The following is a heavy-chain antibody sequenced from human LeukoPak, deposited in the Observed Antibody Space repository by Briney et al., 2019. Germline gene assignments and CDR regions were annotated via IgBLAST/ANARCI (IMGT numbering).Heavy chain of an antibody. CDR3: ARSQDIVVVVAAPYYYYMDV. Sequence: PGGSLRLSCAASGFTFSSYSMNWVRQAPGKGLEWVSSISSSSSYIYYADSVKGRFTISRDNAKNSLYLQMNSLRAEDTAVYYCARSQDIVVVVAAPYYYYMDVWGEGTTVTVSS. CDR1: GFTFSSYS. CDR2: ISSSSSYI. V-gene: IGHV3-21*01. D-gene: IGHD2-15*01. J-gene: IGHJ6*03.